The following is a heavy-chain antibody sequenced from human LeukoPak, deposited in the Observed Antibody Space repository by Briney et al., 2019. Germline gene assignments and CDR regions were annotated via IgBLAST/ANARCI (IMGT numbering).Heavy chain of an antibody. V-gene: IGHV1-69*04. CDR2: IIPILGIA. D-gene: IGHD3-22*01. J-gene: IGHJ4*02. CDR3: ASRGGGDYYDSSGYYGPDY. Sequence: ASVKVSCTASEGTFSSYAINWVRQAPGQGLEWMGRIIPILGIANYAQKFQGRVTITADKSTSTAYMELSSLRSEDTAVYYCASRGGGDYYDSSGYYGPDYWGQGTLVTVSS. CDR1: EGTFSSYA.